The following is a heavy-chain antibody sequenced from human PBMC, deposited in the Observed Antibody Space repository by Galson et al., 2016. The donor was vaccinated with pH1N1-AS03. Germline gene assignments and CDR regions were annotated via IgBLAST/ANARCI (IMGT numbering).Heavy chain of an antibody. CDR1: GFTFSNYG. V-gene: IGHV3-30*02. CDR2: IRDDGSDR. J-gene: IGHJ4*02. Sequence: SLRLSCAASGFTFSNYGIHWVRQAPGKGLEWVAFIRDDGSDRHYAKSVKGRFTISRDNSKGTVYLQMNSLRSEDTATYYCARHQGVAIAGRLSGGLDYWGQGTLVTVSS. CDR3: ARHQGVAIAGRLSGGLDY. D-gene: IGHD6-6*01.